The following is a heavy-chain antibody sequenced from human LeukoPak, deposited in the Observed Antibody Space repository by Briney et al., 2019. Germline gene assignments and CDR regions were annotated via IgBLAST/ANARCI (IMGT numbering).Heavy chain of an antibody. V-gene: IGHV1-2*02. CDR3: ARAGVAAIPGRGYFQH. Sequence: ASVKVSCKASGYTFTGSYMHWVRQAPGQGLEWMGWINPNSGGTNYAQKFQGRVTMTRDTSISTAYMELSRLRSDDTAVYYCARAGVAAIPGRGYFQHWGQGTLVTVSS. J-gene: IGHJ1*01. D-gene: IGHD6-13*01. CDR1: GYTFTGSY. CDR2: INPNSGGT.